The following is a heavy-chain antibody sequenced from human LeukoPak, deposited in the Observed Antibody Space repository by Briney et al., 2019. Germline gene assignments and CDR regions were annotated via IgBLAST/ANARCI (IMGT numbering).Heavy chain of an antibody. V-gene: IGHV1-69*13. J-gene: IGHJ4*02. D-gene: IGHD4-23*01. CDR1: GVTFSNYA. CDR3: ARGGIGGNSYFDY. Sequence: GASVKVSCKASGVTFSNYAISWVRQAPGQGREWMGGIIPIIGTGNFAQKFQGRITITADETTSTAYMELTSLRSEDTAIYYCARGGIGGNSYFDYWGQGTLLTVSS. CDR2: IIPIIGTG.